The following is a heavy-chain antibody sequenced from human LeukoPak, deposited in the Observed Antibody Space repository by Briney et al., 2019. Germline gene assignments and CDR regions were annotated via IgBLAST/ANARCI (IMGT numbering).Heavy chain of an antibody. D-gene: IGHD3-16*01. Sequence: GGSLRLSFSASGFIFSEYYMTWIRQAPGKGLEWVSTIKGTGLTTYYADSVKGRFTISRDNAKNTVFLQMGSRRADDTAMYYCARAGELRYMDVWGKGTAVTVSS. CDR1: GFIFSEYY. CDR2: IKGTGLTT. J-gene: IGHJ6*03. V-gene: IGHV3-11*01. CDR3: ARAGELRYMDV.